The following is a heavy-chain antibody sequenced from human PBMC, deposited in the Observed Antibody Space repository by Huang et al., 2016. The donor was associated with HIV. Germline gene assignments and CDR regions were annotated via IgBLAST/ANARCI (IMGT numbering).Heavy chain of an antibody. CDR3: ARERMMSWLDDHDAFDI. Sequence: QVQLQQWGAGLLKPSETLSLTCAVYGGSVSGYYWSWIRQSPGKGLEWIGEINHSGSTNYNPSLKSRLTISVDTSKNQFSLKRSSVTAADTAVYYCARERMMSWLDDHDAFDIWGQGTMVTVSS. CDR1: GGSVSGYY. D-gene: IGHD1-1*01. CDR2: INHSGST. J-gene: IGHJ3*02. V-gene: IGHV4-34*01.